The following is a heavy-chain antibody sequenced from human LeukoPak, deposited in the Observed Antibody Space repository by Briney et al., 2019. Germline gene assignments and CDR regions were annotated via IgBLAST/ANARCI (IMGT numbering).Heavy chain of an antibody. CDR1: GFTFSNAW. V-gene: IGHV3-15*01. J-gene: IGHJ4*02. D-gene: IGHD3-3*01. CDR3: TTLLDYDFWSGYYPPDY. CDR2: IKGKTDGGTT. Sequence: GGSLRLSCAASGFTFSNAWMSWVRQAPGKGLEWVGRIKGKTDGGTTDYAAPVKGRFTISRDDSKNTLYLQMNSLKTEDTAVYYCTTLLDYDFWSGYYPPDYWGQGTLVTVSS.